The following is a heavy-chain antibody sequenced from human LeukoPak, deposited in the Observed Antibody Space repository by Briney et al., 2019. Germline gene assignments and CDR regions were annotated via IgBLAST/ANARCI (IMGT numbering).Heavy chain of an antibody. CDR3: ARDCYLWFGEYPTGNWFDP. V-gene: IGHV4-59*12. CDR2: IYYSGST. J-gene: IGHJ5*02. CDR1: GGSISSYY. D-gene: IGHD3-10*01. Sequence: PSETLSLTCTVSGGSISSYYWSWIRQPPGKGLEWIGYIYYSGSTNYNPSLKSRVTISVDTSKNQFSLKLSSVTAADTAVYYCARDCYLWFGEYPTGNWFDPWGQGTLVTVSS.